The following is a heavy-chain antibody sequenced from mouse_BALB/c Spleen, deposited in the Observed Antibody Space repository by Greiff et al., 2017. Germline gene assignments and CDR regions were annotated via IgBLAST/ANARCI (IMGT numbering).Heavy chain of an antibody. CDR2: IWGDGST. Sequence: VQLVESGPGLVAPSQSLSITCTVSGFSLTGYGVNWVRQPPGKGLEWMGMIWGDGSTDYNSALKSRLSISKDNSKSQVFLKMNSLQTDDTARYYCARGYGSTVYYFDYWGQGTTLTVSS. CDR1: GFSLTGYG. J-gene: IGHJ2*01. V-gene: IGHV2-6-7*01. CDR3: ARGYGSTVYYFDY. D-gene: IGHD1-1*01.